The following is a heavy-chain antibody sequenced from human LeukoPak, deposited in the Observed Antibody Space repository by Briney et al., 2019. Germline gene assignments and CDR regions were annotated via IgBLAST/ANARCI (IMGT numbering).Heavy chain of an antibody. CDR2: INPSGGST. D-gene: IGHD5-18*01. CDR3: ARDGGEDTAMVP. V-gene: IGHV1-46*01. J-gene: IGHJ5*02. CDR1: GYTFTSYD. Sequence: ASVKVSCKASGYTFTSYDINWVRQAPGQGLEWMGIINPSGGSTSYAQKFQGRVTMTRDTSTSTVYMELSSLRSEDTAVYYCARDGGEDTAMVPWGQGTLVTVSS.